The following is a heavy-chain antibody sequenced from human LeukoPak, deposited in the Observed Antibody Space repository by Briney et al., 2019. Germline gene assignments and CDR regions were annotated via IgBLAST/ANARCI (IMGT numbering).Heavy chain of an antibody. V-gene: IGHV3-30*04. CDR1: GFTFSSYA. D-gene: IGHD3-10*01. Sequence: GSLRLSCAASGFTFSSYAMHWVRQAPGKGLEWVAVISYDGSNKYYADFVKGRFTISRDNSKNTLYLQMNSLRVEDTAVYHCAKDRGYYGSGNDFDYWGQGTLVTVSS. CDR2: ISYDGSNK. J-gene: IGHJ4*02. CDR3: AKDRGYYGSGNDFDY.